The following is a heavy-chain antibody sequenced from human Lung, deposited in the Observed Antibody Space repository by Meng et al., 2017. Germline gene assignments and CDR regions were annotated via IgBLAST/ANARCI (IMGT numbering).Heavy chain of an antibody. J-gene: IGHJ4*02. CDR1: GFTFSRYA. CDR2: ISGSGSSP. D-gene: IGHD7-27*01. Sequence: EVHLVEFGGGLVQPGGSLRLSCAASGFTFSRYAMSWVRQAPGKGLEWVSAISGSGSSPYYADSVKGRFTISRDNSKNTLYLQMNSLRAEDTAVYYCAKKGWLYWGSGDDYWGQGTLVTVSS. CDR3: AKKGWLYWGSGDDY. V-gene: IGHV3-23*04.